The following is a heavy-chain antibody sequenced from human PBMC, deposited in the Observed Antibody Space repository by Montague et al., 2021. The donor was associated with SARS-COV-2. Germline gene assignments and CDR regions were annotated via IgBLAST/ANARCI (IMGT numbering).Heavy chain of an antibody. J-gene: IGHJ3*02. D-gene: IGHD2-15*01. CDR3: ARIRRRGGCVRCNPFDI. Sequence: PALVKPTQTLTLTCTFSGFSLTTSGMPVTWIRQPPGKALEWLARIDWDDDTYYRTSLETRLTISKDTSKNQVALTMTNVDPADTGTYFCARIRRRGGCVRCNPFDIWGQGTLVTVSS. CDR1: GFSLTTSGMP. CDR2: IDWDDDT. V-gene: IGHV2-70*04.